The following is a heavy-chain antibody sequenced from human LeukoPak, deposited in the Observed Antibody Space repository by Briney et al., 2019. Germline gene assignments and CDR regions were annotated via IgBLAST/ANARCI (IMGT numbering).Heavy chain of an antibody. CDR3: ARDRDSIAAAFDY. J-gene: IGHJ4*02. CDR2: IYSGGST. CDR1: GFTVSSNY. Sequence: GGSLRLSCAASGFTVSSNYMSWVRQAPGKGLEWVSVIYSGGSTYYADSVKGRFTISRDNSKNTLYLQMNSLRAKDTAVYYCARDRDSIAAAFDYWGQGTLVTVSS. V-gene: IGHV3-53*01. D-gene: IGHD6-13*01.